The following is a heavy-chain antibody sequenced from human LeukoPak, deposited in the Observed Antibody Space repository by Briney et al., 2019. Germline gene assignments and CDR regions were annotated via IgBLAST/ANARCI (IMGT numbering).Heavy chain of an antibody. J-gene: IGHJ4*02. CDR2: INWNGGST. V-gene: IGHV3-20*04. Sequence: PGGSLRLSCAASGFTFDDYGMSWVRQAPGKGLEWVSGINWNGGSTGYADSVKGRFTISRDNAKNSLYLQMNSLRAEDTALYYCPSITIFGVASLWGQGTLVTVSS. CDR3: PSITIFGVASL. CDR1: GFTFDDYG. D-gene: IGHD3-3*01.